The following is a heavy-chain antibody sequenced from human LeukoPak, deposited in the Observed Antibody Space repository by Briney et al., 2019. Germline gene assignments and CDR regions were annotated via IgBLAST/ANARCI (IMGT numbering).Heavy chain of an antibody. D-gene: IGHD3-22*01. CDR3: ARQAYDSIGFYDY. CDR1: GDSIINYY. V-gene: IGHV4-59*01. J-gene: IGHJ4*02. Sequence: SETLSLTCTVSGDSIINYYWNWIRQPPGKGLEWIGYISDSGSTNYNPSLMSRVTISVDTSKNPFSLKLNSVTAVDTAVYYCARQAYDSIGFYDYWGQGTLVTVSS. CDR2: ISDSGST.